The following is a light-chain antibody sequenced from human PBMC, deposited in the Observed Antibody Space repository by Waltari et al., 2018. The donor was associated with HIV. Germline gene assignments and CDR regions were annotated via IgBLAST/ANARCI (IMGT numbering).Light chain of an antibody. CDR2: NVN. J-gene: IGLJ2*01. V-gene: IGLV2-14*03. CDR3: CSYAGTITYLV. CDR1: TSDIRSMMS. Sequence: QSPLTQPASVSGSPGQPVTITCNGTTSDIRSMMSVSLYPRHPCKGPRLIIYNVNSPPSGISSRFSGSKSGNAASLTISGLQTEDEAEYICCSYAGTITYLVFGGGTKLTVL.